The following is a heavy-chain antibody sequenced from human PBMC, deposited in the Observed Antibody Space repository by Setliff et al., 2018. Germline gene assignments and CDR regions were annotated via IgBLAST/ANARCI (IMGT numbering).Heavy chain of an antibody. D-gene: IGHD3-10*01. J-gene: IGHJ4*02. Sequence: PGGSLRLSCTASGFSYSNCWVSWVRQAPGKGLEWISVLSGDGNAYYADSVKGRFTISGDTSKNALYLQMNSLRAEDTAVYYCRLWFGELSRDYWGPGTLVTVSS. V-gene: IGHV3-53*01. CDR1: GFSYSNCW. CDR2: LSGDGNA. CDR3: RLWFGELSRDY.